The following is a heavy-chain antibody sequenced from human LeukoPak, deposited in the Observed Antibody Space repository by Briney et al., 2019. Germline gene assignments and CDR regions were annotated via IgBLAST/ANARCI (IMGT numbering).Heavy chain of an antibody. CDR3: ATPGYCSSTSCSHAFDI. V-gene: IGHV1-69*02. CDR1: GGTFSSYT. J-gene: IGHJ3*02. D-gene: IGHD2-2*03. Sequence: SVKVSCKASGGTFSSYTISWVRQAPGQGLEWMGRVIPILGIANYAQKFQGRVTITADKSTSTAYMELSSLRSEDTAVYYCATPGYCSSTSCSHAFDIWGQGTMVTVSS. CDR2: VIPILGIA.